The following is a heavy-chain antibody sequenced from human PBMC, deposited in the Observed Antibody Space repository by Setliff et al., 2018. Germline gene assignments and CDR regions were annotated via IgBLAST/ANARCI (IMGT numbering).Heavy chain of an antibody. D-gene: IGHD3-10*01. V-gene: IGHV4-61*02. CDR3: ARGRYYGSGSYSL. CDR1: GGSISSGSYY. Sequence: PSETLSLTCTVSGGSISSGSYYWSWIRQPAGKGLEWIGRVYTSGTTNYNPSLKSRVTISVDTSKNQFSLKLSSVTAADTAVYYCARGRYYGSGSYSLWGQGTLVTVSS. J-gene: IGHJ4*02. CDR2: VYTSGTT.